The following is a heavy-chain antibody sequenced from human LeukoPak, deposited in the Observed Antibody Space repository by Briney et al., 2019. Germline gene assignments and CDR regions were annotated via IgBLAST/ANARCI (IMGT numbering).Heavy chain of an antibody. CDR1: GGSISSYY. V-gene: IGHV4-59*01. D-gene: IGHD6-19*01. CDR2: IYYSGST. CDR3: ARLDSSGWYSYFDY. J-gene: IGHJ4*02. Sequence: PSETLSLTCTVSGGSISSYYWSWTRQPPGKGLEWIGYIYYSGSTNYNPSLKSRVTISVDTSKNQFSLKLSSVTAADTAVYYCARLDSSGWYSYFDYWGQGTLVTVSS.